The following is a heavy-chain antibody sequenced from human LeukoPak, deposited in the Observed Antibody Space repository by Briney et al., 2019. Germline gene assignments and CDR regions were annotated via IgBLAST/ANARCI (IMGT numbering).Heavy chain of an antibody. D-gene: IGHD3-9*01. CDR1: GYSISSGYY. Sequence: PSETLSLTCTVSGYSISSGYYWGWIRQPPGKGLEWIGEINHSGSTNYNPSLKSRVTISVDTSKNQFSLKLSSVTAADTAVYYCARLGALTGYYRRQINWFDPWGQGTLVTVSS. CDR2: INHSGST. V-gene: IGHV4-38-2*02. J-gene: IGHJ5*02. CDR3: ARLGALTGYYRRQINWFDP.